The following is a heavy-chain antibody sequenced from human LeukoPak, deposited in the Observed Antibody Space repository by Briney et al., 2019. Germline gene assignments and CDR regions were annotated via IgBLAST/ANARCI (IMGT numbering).Heavy chain of an antibody. D-gene: IGHD3-16*01. J-gene: IGHJ4*02. CDR1: GFTFTSYA. CDR2: FNSGET. Sequence: GGSLRLSCAASGFTFTSYAMSWVRQVSGKGLEWVSAFNSGETHYADSVKGRFTIFRDNSKNMVFLQMSGLRAEDTALYYCTKVLWGLTLLSSDYWGQGTLVTVSS. V-gene: IGHV3-23*01. CDR3: TKVLWGLTLLSSDY.